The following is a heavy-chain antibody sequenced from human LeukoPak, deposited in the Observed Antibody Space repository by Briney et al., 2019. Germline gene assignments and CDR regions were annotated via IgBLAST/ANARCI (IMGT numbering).Heavy chain of an antibody. CDR1: GYSFTSYW. CDR3: ARSLRQQQLVFDP. V-gene: IGHV5-51*01. CDR2: IYPGDSDT. D-gene: IGHD6-13*01. Sequence: GESLNISCKGSGYSFTSYWIGWVRQMPGKGLEWMGIIYPGDSDTRYSPSFQGQVTISADKSISTAYLQWSSLKASDTAMYYCARSLRQQQLVFDPWGQGTLVTVSS. J-gene: IGHJ5*02.